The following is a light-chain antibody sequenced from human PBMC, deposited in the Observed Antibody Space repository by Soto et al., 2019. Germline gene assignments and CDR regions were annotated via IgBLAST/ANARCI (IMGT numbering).Light chain of an antibody. V-gene: IGLV2-14*01. CDR2: DVT. CDR3: SAYTTRSTLV. CDR1: SSDVGAYDC. J-gene: IGLJ2*01. Sequence: QSALTQPASVSGSPGQSITISCTGTSSDVGAYDCVSWYQHSPGKAPKLVTFDVTPRPPGISDRFSGSKSANTASLTISGLQAADEAFYYCSAYTTRSTLVFGGGTKLTVL.